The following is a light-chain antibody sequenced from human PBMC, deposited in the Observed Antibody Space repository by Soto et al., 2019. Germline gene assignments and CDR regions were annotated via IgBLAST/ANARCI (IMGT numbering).Light chain of an antibody. V-gene: IGKV1-5*03. CDR3: QHYNSFART. CDR1: DNIVHW. CDR2: KAA. J-gene: IGKJ1*01. Sequence: DIQMTQSPSTLSASVGDRVAITCRASDNIVHWVAWYQQKPGKAPKLLIYKAANLADEVPSRFAGSGSGTDFTLTITRLQPDDFATYYCQHYNSFARTFGQGTKVVV.